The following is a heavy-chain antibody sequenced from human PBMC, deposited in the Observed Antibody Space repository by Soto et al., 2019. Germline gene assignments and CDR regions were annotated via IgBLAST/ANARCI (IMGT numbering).Heavy chain of an antibody. Sequence: PGGSLRLSCAASGFNFSSHGIHRVRQAPGKGLERVAVISNDGVDREYADSVKGRITVSRDNSKNTVVLQMESVRREDAAVYFCAKDLDATGVSTHYFYYVTDVWGQGTTVTVSS. CDR1: GFNFSSHG. V-gene: IGHV3-30*18. J-gene: IGHJ6*02. CDR2: ISNDGVDR. CDR3: AKDLDATGVSTHYFYYVTDV. D-gene: IGHD2-8*02.